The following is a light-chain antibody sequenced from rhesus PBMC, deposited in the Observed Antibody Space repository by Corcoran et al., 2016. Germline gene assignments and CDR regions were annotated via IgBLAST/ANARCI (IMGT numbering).Light chain of an antibody. J-gene: IGKJ1*01. V-gene: IGKV2-72*02. CDR2: GGS. CDR1: QSLLHSDGNTY. Sequence: DIVMTQTPLSLPITPGEPASISCRSSQSLLHSDGNTYLHWYLQKPGKSPQLLIYGGSNRASGVPDRFSGSGSGTDFGRKISRVEADDVGIYYCMQGIGFPPTFGQGTKVEIK. CDR3: MQGIGFPPT.